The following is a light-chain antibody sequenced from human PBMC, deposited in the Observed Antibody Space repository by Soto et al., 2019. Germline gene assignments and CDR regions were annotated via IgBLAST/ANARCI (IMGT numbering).Light chain of an antibody. J-gene: IGKJ3*01. CDR1: QSVSSSY. CDR3: QQNGSSLP. V-gene: IGKV3-20*01. CDR2: GAS. Sequence: DIVLTQSPCTLSLSPGERATLSCRASQSVSSSYLACYQQKPGQAPRLLIYGASSRATGIPDRFSGSGSGTDFTLTIIRLEHEDFSVYYCQQNGSSLPFGPGTKVEIK.